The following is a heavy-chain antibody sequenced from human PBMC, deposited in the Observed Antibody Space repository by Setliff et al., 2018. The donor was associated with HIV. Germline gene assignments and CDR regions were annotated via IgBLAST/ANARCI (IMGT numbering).Heavy chain of an antibody. CDR3: ATYGEGAPTSWFDP. Sequence: GESLKISCKTFGYTFATSWIAWVRQKPGKGLEWMGIIYPDDSDTRYSPYFEDHAYISVDKSINIAYLEWKALKAADSAMYYCATYGEGAPTSWFDPWGQGTLVTVS. J-gene: IGHJ5*02. CDR1: GYTFATSW. V-gene: IGHV5-51*01. D-gene: IGHD3-10*01. CDR2: IYPDDSDT.